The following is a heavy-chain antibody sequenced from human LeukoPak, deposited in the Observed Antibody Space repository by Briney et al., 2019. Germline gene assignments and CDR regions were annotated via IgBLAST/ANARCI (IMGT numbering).Heavy chain of an antibody. D-gene: IGHD5-24*01. J-gene: IGHJ4*02. Sequence: GGSLRLSCAASGFTFSSYWMHWVRQAPGKGLVWVSRINSDGTSTSYADSVKGRFTISRDNAKNSLYLQMNSLRAEDTAVYYCARGTQDGYNYDYWGRGTLVTVSS. CDR3: ARGTQDGYNYDY. CDR2: INSDGTST. V-gene: IGHV3-74*01. CDR1: GFTFSSYW.